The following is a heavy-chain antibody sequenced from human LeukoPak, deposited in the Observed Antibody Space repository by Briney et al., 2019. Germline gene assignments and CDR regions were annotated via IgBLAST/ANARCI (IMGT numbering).Heavy chain of an antibody. Sequence: SETLSLTCAVYGGSFSGYYRSWIRQPPGKGLEWIGEINHSGSTNYNPSLKSRVTISVDTSKNQFSLKLSSVTAADTAVYYCASGYENTVTFDYWGQGTLVTVSS. J-gene: IGHJ4*02. CDR3: ASGYENTVTFDY. D-gene: IGHD4-17*01. CDR2: INHSGST. CDR1: GGSFSGYY. V-gene: IGHV4-34*01.